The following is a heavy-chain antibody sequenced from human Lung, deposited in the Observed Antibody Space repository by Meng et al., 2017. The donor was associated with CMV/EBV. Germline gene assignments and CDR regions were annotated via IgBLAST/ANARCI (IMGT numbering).Heavy chain of an antibody. J-gene: IGHJ4*02. CDR1: GFNFNTYA. V-gene: IGHV3-33*01. CDR2: LWYDGTNK. CDR3: ARVLKEDYFDY. Sequence: QVRLVESGGGVVQPGTSLRLSCAASGFNFNTYAMHWVRQAPGKGLEWVAMLWYDGTNKDYADSVKGRFTLSRDNSKNTVYLQMDRLRADDTAIYYCARVLKEDYFDYWGQGTLVTVSS.